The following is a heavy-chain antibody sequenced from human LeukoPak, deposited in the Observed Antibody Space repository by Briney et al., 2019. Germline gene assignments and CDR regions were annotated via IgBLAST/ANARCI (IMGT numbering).Heavy chain of an antibody. CDR3: AREISGYSDY. Sequence: ASVTVSCEASGYTFTGYYMHWVRQAPGQGLEWMGWINANSGDTKYAQKFQGRVTMTRDTSISTAYMELSRLRSDDTAMYYCAREISGYSDYWGQGTLVTVSS. D-gene: IGHD3-22*01. J-gene: IGHJ4*02. CDR2: INANSGDT. V-gene: IGHV1-2*02. CDR1: GYTFTGYY.